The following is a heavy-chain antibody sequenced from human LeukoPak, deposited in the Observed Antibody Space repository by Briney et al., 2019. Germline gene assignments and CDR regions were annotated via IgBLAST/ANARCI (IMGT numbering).Heavy chain of an antibody. Sequence: GGSLRLSCAASGFTFSSYAMSWVRQAPGKGLEWVSAISGSGGSTYYADSVKGRFTISRDNSKNTLYLQMNSLRAEDTAVYYCAKDSSITIFGASDYCGQGTLVTVSS. CDR3: AKDSSITIFGASDY. CDR2: ISGSGGST. J-gene: IGHJ4*02. CDR1: GFTFSSYA. V-gene: IGHV3-23*01. D-gene: IGHD3-3*01.